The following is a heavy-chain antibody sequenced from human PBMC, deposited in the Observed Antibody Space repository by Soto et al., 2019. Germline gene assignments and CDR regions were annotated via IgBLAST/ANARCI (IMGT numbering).Heavy chain of an antibody. CDR2: ISAYNGNT. D-gene: IGHD1-26*01. Sequence: QVQLVQSGAEVKKPGASVKVSCKASGYTLTSYGISWVRQAPGQGLEWMGWISAYNGNTNYAQKLQGRVTMTTDTARSTGYVEVRSLRAADTAVYYCGRSVGLSYGMDVWGQGTTVTVSS. V-gene: IGHV1-18*01. CDR3: GRSVGLSYGMDV. CDR1: GYTLTSYG. J-gene: IGHJ6*02.